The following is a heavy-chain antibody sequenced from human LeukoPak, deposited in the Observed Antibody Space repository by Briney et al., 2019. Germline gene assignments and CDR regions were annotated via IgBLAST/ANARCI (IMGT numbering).Heavy chain of an antibody. CDR3: ARSLRNAFDI. J-gene: IGHJ3*02. Sequence: PGGSLRLSCAASGFTFSSYWMSWVRQAPGKGLEWVANIKQDGSEKYYVDSVKGRFTISTDSANNSLYLQMNSLRAEDTAVYYCARSLRNAFDIWGQGTTVTVSS. CDR1: GFTFSSYW. V-gene: IGHV3-7*01. CDR2: IKQDGSEK. D-gene: IGHD3-3*01.